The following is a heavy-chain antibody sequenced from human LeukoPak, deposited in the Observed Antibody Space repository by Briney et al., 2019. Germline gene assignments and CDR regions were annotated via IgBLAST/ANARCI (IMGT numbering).Heavy chain of an antibody. J-gene: IGHJ4*02. CDR2: IYTSGST. Sequence: KTSETLSLTCTVSGGSISSYYWSWIRQPAGKGLEWIGRIYTSGSTNYNPSLKGRGTMSVDTSKNQFSLKLSSVTAADTAVYYCARPYCSGGSCYEGGYWGQGTLVTVSS. D-gene: IGHD2-15*01. CDR3: ARPYCSGGSCYEGGY. CDR1: GGSISSYY. V-gene: IGHV4-4*07.